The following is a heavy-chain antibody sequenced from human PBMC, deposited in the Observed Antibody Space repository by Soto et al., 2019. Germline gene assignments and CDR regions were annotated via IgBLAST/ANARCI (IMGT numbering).Heavy chain of an antibody. D-gene: IGHD3-22*01. Sequence: NPSETLSLTCAVYGGSFSGYYWSWIRQPPGKGLEWIGEINHSGSTSYNPSLKSRVTISVDTSKNQFSLKLSSVTAADTAVYYCACQLPDSREELDAFDIWGQGTMVTVSS. CDR3: ACQLPDSREELDAFDI. V-gene: IGHV4-34*01. CDR2: INHSGST. CDR1: GGSFSGYY. J-gene: IGHJ3*02.